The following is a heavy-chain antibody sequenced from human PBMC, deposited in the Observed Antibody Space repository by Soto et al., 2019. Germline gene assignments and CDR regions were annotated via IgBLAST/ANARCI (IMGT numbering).Heavy chain of an antibody. V-gene: IGHV1-18*01. CDR2: INGGNGNT. CDR1: GYSFTTYG. J-gene: IGHJ4*02. Sequence: ASVKVSCKASGYSFTTYGISWVRQAPGQRLEWMGWINGGNGNTDYAEHLQGRVTITRDTSAGTVYMQLSSLTSEDTAVYYCARDDSGFSGSHYIDYFNYWGQGALVTVSS. CDR3: ARDDSGFSGSHYIDYFNY. D-gene: IGHD1-26*01.